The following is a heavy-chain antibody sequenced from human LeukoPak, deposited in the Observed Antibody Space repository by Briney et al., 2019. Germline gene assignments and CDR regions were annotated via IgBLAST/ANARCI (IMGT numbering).Heavy chain of an antibody. CDR3: ATTDLDSSGYFDY. Sequence: SETLSLTCTVSGGSISSYYWSWVRQPPGKGLEWIGEIYHSGSTNYNPSLKSRVTISVDKSKNQFSLKLSSVTAADTAVYYCATTDLDSSGYFDYWGQGTLVTVSS. D-gene: IGHD3-22*01. CDR2: IYHSGST. J-gene: IGHJ4*02. V-gene: IGHV4-4*02. CDR1: GGSISSYY.